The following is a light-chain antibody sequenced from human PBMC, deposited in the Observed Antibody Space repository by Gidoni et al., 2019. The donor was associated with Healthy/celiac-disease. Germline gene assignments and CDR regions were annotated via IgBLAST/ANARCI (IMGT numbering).Light chain of an antibody. CDR1: QSISSY. Sequence: DIQMTQSPSSLSASVGDRVTITCRASQSISSYLYWYQQKPGNAPKLLIYAASSLQRGVPSRFSGSGSGTYFTLTISMLYPEDFATYYCQQSYSTPRTFGQGTKVEIK. V-gene: IGKV1-39*01. CDR3: QQSYSTPRT. CDR2: AAS. J-gene: IGKJ1*01.